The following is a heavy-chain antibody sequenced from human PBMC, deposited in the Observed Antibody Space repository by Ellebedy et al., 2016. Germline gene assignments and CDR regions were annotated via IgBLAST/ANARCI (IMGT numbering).Heavy chain of an antibody. CDR2: IYHSGST. J-gene: IGHJ6*03. CDR3: ARLVVPAAAQYYYYMDV. D-gene: IGHD2-2*01. CDR1: GGSISSYY. Sequence: SETLSLXXTVSGGSISSYYWSWIRQPAGKGLEWIGSIYHSGSTNYNPSLKSRVTISVDKSKNQFSLKLSSVTAADTAVYYCARLVVPAAAQYYYYMDVWGKGTTVTVSS. V-gene: IGHV4-4*07.